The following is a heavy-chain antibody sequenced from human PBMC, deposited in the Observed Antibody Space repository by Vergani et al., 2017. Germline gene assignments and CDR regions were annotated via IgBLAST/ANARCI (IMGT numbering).Heavy chain of an antibody. Sequence: QVQLQESGPGLVKTSETLSLTCAVSGYSISSGSYWAWIRQPPGKGLEWIGSIFHSGTTHYNPSIESLVTISVDTSRTQFSLGLSSVTAADTAVYYCARHNLWCDSQTGIDFWGLGTLVIVSS. CDR3: ARHNLWCDSQTGIDF. CDR2: IFHSGTT. J-gene: IGHJ4*02. D-gene: IGHD3-3*01. V-gene: IGHV4-38-2*01. CDR1: GYSISSGSY.